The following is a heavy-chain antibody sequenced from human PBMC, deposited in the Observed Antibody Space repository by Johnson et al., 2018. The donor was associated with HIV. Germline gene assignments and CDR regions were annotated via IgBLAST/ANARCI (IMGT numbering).Heavy chain of an antibody. V-gene: IGHV3-11*01. D-gene: IGHD4-11*01. J-gene: IGHJ3*02. CDR3: ARDYRGALDI. CDR1: GFTFSSYG. CDR2: ISSSGSSR. Sequence: QVQLVESGGGLVKPGGSLRLSCAASGFTFSSYGMHWVRQAPGKGLEWVSYISSSGSSRYYADSVKGRFTITRDNVKNSLYMQMNSLRVEDTAVYFCARDYRGALDIWGQGTMVTVSS.